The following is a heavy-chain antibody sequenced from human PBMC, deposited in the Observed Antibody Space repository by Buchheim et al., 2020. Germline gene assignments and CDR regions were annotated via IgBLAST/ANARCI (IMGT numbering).Heavy chain of an antibody. J-gene: IGHJ4*02. CDR2: IKQDGSEK. CDR1: GFTFSSYW. V-gene: IGHV3-7*01. CDR3: ARDGLARGGYCGGDCYYPGY. D-gene: IGHD2-21*02. Sequence: EVQLVESGGGLVQPGGSLRLSCAASGFTFSSYWMSWVRQAPGKGLEWVANIKQDGSEKYYVDSVKGRFTISRDNAKNSLYLQMNSLRAEDTAVYYCARDGLARGGYCGGDCYYPGYWGQGTL.